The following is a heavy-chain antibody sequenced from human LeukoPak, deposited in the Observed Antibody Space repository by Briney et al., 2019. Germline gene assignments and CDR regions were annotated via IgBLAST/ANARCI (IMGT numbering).Heavy chain of an antibody. CDR1: GFTFSNYG. J-gene: IGHJ2*01. D-gene: IGHD2-21*02. Sequence: PGGSLRLSCVAPGFTFSNYGMHWVRQAPGKGLEWVAVIWYDGTNKYYVDSVKGRFTISRDNYKNTLYLQMDGLRVEDTAVYYCARGPCGDDCFSYWYFDLWGRGTLVTVSS. V-gene: IGHV3-33*01. CDR2: IWYDGTNK. CDR3: ARGPCGDDCFSYWYFDL.